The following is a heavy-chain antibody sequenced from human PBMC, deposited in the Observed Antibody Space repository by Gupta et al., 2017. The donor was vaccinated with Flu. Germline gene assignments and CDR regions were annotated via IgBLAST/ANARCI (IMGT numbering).Heavy chain of an antibody. CDR3: ARAPRCGSASSCYPWFDP. D-gene: IGHD2-2*01. J-gene: IGHJ5*02. V-gene: IGHV3-7*01. CDR2: IKEDGSEK. Sequence: MSWVRQGPGKGLEWVANIKEDGSEKYYVDSVKGRFTISRDNDKNALYLQMNSLRAEDTAVYYCARAPRCGSASSCYPWFDPWGQGALVTVSS.